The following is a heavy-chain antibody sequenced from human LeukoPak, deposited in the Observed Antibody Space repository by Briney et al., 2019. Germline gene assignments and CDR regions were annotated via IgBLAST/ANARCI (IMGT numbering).Heavy chain of an antibody. CDR1: GGSFSSYA. J-gene: IGHJ5*02. CDR3: ARDGDSSSWYNWFDP. CDR2: IIPIFGTA. V-gene: IGHV1-69*05. D-gene: IGHD6-13*01. Sequence: GASVKVSCKASGGSFSSYAISWVRQAPGQGLEWMGGIIPIFGTANYAQKFQGRVTITTDESTSTAYMELSSLRSEDTAVYYCARDGDSSSWYNWFDPWGQGTLVTVSS.